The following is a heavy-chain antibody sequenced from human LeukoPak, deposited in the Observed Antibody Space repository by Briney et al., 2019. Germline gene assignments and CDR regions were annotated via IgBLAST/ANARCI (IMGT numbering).Heavy chain of an antibody. J-gene: IGHJ4*02. CDR3: ASGRLVGAPDY. CDR2: ITSDGSGI. CDR1: GFTFSSYW. D-gene: IGHD1-26*01. Sequence: GGSLRLSCAASGFTFSSYWMHWVRQPLGKGLVWVSRITSDGSGIGYADSVKGRFSTSRDNAKNTLYLQMNSLRAEDTAVYYCASGRLVGAPDYWGQGTLVTVSS. V-gene: IGHV3-74*01.